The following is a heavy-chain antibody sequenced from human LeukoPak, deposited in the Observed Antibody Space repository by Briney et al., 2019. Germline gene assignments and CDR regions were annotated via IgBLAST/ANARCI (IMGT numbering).Heavy chain of an antibody. D-gene: IGHD6-13*01. CDR2: IYTSGST. CDR1: GGSISSYY. J-gene: IGHJ3*02. Sequence: PSETLSLTCTVSGGSISSYYWSWIRRPAGKGLEWIGRIYTSGSTNYNPSLKSRVTMSVDTSKNQFSLKLSSVTAADTAVYYCARESSSWAPDAFDIWGQGTMVTVSS. V-gene: IGHV4-4*07. CDR3: ARESSSWAPDAFDI.